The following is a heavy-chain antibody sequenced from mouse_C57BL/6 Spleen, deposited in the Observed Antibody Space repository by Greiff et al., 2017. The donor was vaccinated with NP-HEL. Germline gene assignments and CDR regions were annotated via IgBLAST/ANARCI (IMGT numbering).Heavy chain of an antibody. Sequence: VQLQQSGPELVKPGASVKIPCKASGYTFTDYNMDWVKQSHGKSLEWIGDINPNNGGTIYNQKFKGKATLTVDKSSSTAYMELRSLTSEDTAVYYCARGDYGNYETYAMDYWGQGTSVTVSS. V-gene: IGHV1-18*01. CDR1: GYTFTDYN. D-gene: IGHD2-1*01. CDR2: INPNNGGT. J-gene: IGHJ4*01. CDR3: ARGDYGNYETYAMDY.